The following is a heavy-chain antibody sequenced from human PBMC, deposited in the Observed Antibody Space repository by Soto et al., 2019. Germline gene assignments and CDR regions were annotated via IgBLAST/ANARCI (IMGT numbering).Heavy chain of an antibody. CDR2: IIPIFGTA. J-gene: IGHJ4*02. D-gene: IGHD1-26*01. CDR1: GGTFSSYS. V-gene: IGHV1-69*01. CDR3: ARDGGRHSGGIDY. Sequence: QVQLVQSGAEVKKPGSSVKVSCKASGGTFSSYSINWVRPAPGQGLEWMGEIIPIFGTANYAQKFQGRVTITADDSPSTAYMELSSLRSEVTPVYYCARDGGRHSGGIDYWGQGTLVTVSS.